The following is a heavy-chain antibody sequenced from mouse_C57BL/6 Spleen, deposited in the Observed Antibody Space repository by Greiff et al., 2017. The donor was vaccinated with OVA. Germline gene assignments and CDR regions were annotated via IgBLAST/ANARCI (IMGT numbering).Heavy chain of an antibody. CDR3: TRNPSYSCYFDD. Sequence: VKLMESGPGLVAPSQTLSITCTVSGFSLTSYAISWVRQPPGKGLEWLGVIWTGGGTNYNSAPKYRLSISKDNSKSQVFLKMNSLQTDDTARYYCTRNPSYSCYFDDWGTGTTVTVSS. CDR2: IWTGGGT. J-gene: IGHJ1*03. V-gene: IGHV2-9-1*01. CDR1: GFSLTSYA. D-gene: IGHD1-1*01.